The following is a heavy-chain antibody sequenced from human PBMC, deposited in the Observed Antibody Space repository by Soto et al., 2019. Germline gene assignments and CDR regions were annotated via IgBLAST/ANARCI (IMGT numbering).Heavy chain of an antibody. J-gene: IGHJ4*02. CDR3: ARDGGRGAVAAASDY. CDR2: IWYDGSNK. Sequence: QVQLVESGGGVVQPGRSLRLSCAASGFTFSSYGMHWVRQAPGKGLEWVAVIWYDGSNKYYADSVKGRFTISRDNSKNTLYLQVNSVRAEDTAVYYCARDGGRGAVAAASDYWGQGTLVTVSS. V-gene: IGHV3-33*01. CDR1: GFTFSSYG. D-gene: IGHD6-19*01.